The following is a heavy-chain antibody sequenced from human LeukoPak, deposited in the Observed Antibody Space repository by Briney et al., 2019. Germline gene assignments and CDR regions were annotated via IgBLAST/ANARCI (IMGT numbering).Heavy chain of an antibody. J-gene: IGHJ4*02. V-gene: IGHV3-23*01. CDR1: GFTFSSYA. Sequence: GGSLRLSCAASGFTFSSYAMTWVRQAPGKGLEWVSVISGGGTSTYYADSVKGRFTISRDNSKNTLYLQMNSLRAEDTAVYYCAPRVVGSAPFDYWGQGTLVTVSS. CDR3: APRVVGSAPFDY. CDR2: ISGGGTST. D-gene: IGHD2-15*01.